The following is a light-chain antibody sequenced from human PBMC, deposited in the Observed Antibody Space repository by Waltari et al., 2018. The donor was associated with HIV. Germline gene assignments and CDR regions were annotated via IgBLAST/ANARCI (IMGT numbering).Light chain of an antibody. J-gene: IGLJ3*02. CDR3: ATWDDSLIWV. Sequence: QPVLTQPPSASEIPGHRVTLACSGSTSNLGPNSVYWYKHLPAMAPKLLIYRNNRRPSGFPDRFSGSWSVTSASLAISGLRSEDESDYYCATWDDSLIWVFGGGTKLTVL. CDR2: RNN. CDR1: TSNLGPNS. V-gene: IGLV1-47*01.